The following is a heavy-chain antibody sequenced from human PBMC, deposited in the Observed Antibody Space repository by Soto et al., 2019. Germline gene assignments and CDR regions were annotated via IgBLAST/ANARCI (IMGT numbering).Heavy chain of an antibody. V-gene: IGHV1-18*04. CDR1: GYTLTTYG. Sequence: VQSGAEVRKPGASVKVSCKASGYTLTTYGISWVRQAPGQGLEWLGWISAYNGDTYYAQKVQGRVTMTTDTSTSTAYMGLRSLRIADTAVYYCARVSTAPKHSTTPFDYWGQGTLVTVSS. CDR2: ISAYNGDT. J-gene: IGHJ4*02. CDR3: ARVSTAPKHSTTPFDY. D-gene: IGHD6-13*01.